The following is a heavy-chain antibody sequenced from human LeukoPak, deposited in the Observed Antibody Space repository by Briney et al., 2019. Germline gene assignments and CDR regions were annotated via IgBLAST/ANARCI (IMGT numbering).Heavy chain of an antibody. CDR2: IYYSGST. CDR1: GGSISNYY. J-gene: IGHJ5*02. V-gene: IGHV4-59*01. CDR3: ARVPVFVGGYYYSNWFDP. Sequence: SEALSLTCTVSGGSISNYYWSWIRQPPGKGLEWIGYIYYSGSTNYNPSLKSRVIISVDTSKNQFSLKLSSVAAADTAVYYCARVPVFVGGYYYSNWFDPWGQGTLVTVSS. D-gene: IGHD3-22*01.